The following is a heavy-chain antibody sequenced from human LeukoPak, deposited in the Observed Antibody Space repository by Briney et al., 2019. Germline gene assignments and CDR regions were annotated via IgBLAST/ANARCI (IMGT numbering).Heavy chain of an antibody. CDR3: ARWRGGYYFDY. Sequence: GGSLRLSCAASGFTFSNYWMSWVRQAPGKGLEWVANIKQDGSARYYVDSVKGRLTISRDNAKNSLYLQMNSLRAEDTAVYYCARWRGGYYFDYWDQGTLVTVSS. CDR2: IKQDGSAR. V-gene: IGHV3-7*01. CDR1: GFTFSNYW. D-gene: IGHD5-12*01. J-gene: IGHJ4*02.